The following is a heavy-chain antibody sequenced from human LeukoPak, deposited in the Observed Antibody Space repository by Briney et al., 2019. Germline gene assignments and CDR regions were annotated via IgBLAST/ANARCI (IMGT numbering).Heavy chain of an antibody. CDR1: GGSFSGYY. J-gene: IGHJ4*02. D-gene: IGHD3-22*01. CDR3: AIKGYYYDSSGYYVDY. Sequence: SETLSLTCAVYGGSFSGYYWSWIRQPPGKGLEWIGEINHSGSTNYNPSLKSRVTISVDTSKNQFSLKLSSVTAADTAVYYCAIKGYYYDSSGYYVDYWGQGTLVTVSS. CDR2: INHSGST. V-gene: IGHV4-34*01.